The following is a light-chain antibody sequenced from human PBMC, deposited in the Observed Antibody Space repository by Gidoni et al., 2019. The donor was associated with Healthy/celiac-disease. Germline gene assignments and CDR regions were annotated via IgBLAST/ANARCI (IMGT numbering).Light chain of an antibody. J-gene: IGKJ1*01. CDR2: GAS. Sequence: EIVLTQSRGTLSLSPGERATLSCRASQSVSGSYLAWYQQKPGQAPRLLIYGASSRATGIPDRFSGSGSGTDFTLTISRLEPEDFAVYYCQQYGSSPPRTFGQGNKVEIK. CDR1: QSVSGSY. V-gene: IGKV3-20*01. CDR3: QQYGSSPPRT.